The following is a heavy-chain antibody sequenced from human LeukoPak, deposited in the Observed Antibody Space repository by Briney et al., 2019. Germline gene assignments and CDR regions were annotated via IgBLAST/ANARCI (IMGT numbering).Heavy chain of an antibody. CDR1: GFTFHNYA. V-gene: IGHV3-43*02. CDR3: ARDHVYGGADY. CDR2: TSGDGITT. Sequence: PGGSLRLSCAASGFTFHNYAIHWVRQAPGKGLEWVSLTSGDGITTYSADSVKGRFTISRDNSKSSLFLQMNSLRTVDTALYYCARDHVYGGADYWGQGTLVTVSS. J-gene: IGHJ4*02. D-gene: IGHD5/OR15-5a*01.